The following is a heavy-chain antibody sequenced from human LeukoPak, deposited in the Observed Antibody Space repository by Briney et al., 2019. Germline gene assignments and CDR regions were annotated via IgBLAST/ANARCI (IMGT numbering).Heavy chain of an antibody. CDR3: ARGGSSWNGFVGY. CDR2: INPSGGST. CDR1: GYTFTNYY. D-gene: IGHD6-13*01. J-gene: IGHJ4*02. V-gene: IGHV1-46*01. Sequence: ASVTVSFKASGYTFTNYYMHWVRQAPGQGLAWMGIINPSGGSTTYAQKFQGRVTMTRDTSTRTVYMELSSLRSEDTAVYYCARGGSSWNGFVGYWGQGTLVTVSS.